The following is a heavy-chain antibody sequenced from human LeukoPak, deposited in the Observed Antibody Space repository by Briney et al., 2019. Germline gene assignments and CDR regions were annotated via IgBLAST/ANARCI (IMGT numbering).Heavy chain of an antibody. Sequence: ASVKVSCTASGYTFSSYAMNWVRQAPGQGLEWMGWINTNTGNPTYAQGFTGRFVFSLDTSVSTAYLQISSLQAEDTAVYYCARSNNDGDYLGVGSDYWGQGTLVTVSS. V-gene: IGHV7-4-1*02. CDR1: GYTFSSYA. D-gene: IGHD4-17*01. CDR2: INTNTGNP. J-gene: IGHJ4*02. CDR3: ARSNNDGDYLGVGSDY.